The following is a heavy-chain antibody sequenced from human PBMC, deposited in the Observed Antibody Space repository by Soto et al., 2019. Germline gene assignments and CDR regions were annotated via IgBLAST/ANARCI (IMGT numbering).Heavy chain of an antibody. CDR1: GYTFASYA. V-gene: IGHV1-3*01. CDR2: INAGNGNT. Sequence: ASVKVSCKASGYTFASYAMHWVRQAPGQRLEWMGWINAGNGNTKYSQKFQGRVTMTRDTSTSTAYMELSRLRSEDTAVYYCAREYSSSWDNWFDPWGQGTLVTVSS. J-gene: IGHJ5*02. D-gene: IGHD6-13*01. CDR3: AREYSSSWDNWFDP.